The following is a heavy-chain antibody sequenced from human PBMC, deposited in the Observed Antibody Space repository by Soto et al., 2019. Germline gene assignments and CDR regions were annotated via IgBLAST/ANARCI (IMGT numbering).Heavy chain of an antibody. Sequence: EVQLLESGGGLVQPGGSLRLSCVASGFTFSYYTMSWVRQAPGKGLEWVSGISNSGDTIYYADSVKGRFTISRDNFQNTLYLQMNSLRADDTAVYYGADPVPAPTPYDYYDMDVWGQGTTVTVSS. CDR3: ADPVPAPTPYDYYDMDV. CDR1: GFTFSYYT. D-gene: IGHD2-2*01. CDR2: ISNSGDTI. V-gene: IGHV3-23*01. J-gene: IGHJ6*02.